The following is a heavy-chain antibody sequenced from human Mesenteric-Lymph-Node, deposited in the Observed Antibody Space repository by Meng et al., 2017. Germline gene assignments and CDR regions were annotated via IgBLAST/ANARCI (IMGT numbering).Heavy chain of an antibody. J-gene: IGHJ4*02. CDR3: VVFNPIDN. V-gene: IGHV3-15*01. CDR1: GFTFSNAW. CDR2: IKSKTDDGTT. D-gene: IGHD1-14*01. Sequence: GESLKISCAASGFTFSNAWMSWVRQAPGKGLEWVGRIKSKTDDGTTDYAAPVKGRFTVSRDDSKNTLYLQMNSLKTEDTAVYYCVVFNPIDNWGQGTLVTVSS.